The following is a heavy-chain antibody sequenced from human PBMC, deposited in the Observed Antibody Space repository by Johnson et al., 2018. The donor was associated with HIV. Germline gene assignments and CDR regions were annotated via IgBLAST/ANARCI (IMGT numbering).Heavy chain of an antibody. CDR1: GFTFSSYG. CDR2: ISYDGSNK. J-gene: IGHJ3*01. D-gene: IGHD5-12*01. V-gene: IGHV3-30*03. Sequence: QMLLVESGGGVVQPGRSLRLSCAASGFTFSSYGMHWVRQAPGKGLEWLAVISYDGSNKYYGDSVKGRFTISRDNAKNSLFLQMDSLRAEDTAVYYCARDQSGYVLWGPGTMVTVSS. CDR3: ARDQSGYVL.